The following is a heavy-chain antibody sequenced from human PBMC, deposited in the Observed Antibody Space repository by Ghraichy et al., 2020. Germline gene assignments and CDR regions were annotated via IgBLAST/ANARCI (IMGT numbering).Heavy chain of an antibody. CDR2: ISYDGSNK. Sequence: GSLRLSCAASGFTFSSYAMHWVRQAPGKGLEWVAVISYDGSNKYYADSVKGRFTISRDNSKNTLYLQMNSLRAEDTAVYYCAKDGGRVTTALITWGAFDIWGQGTMVTVSS. CDR3: AKDGGRVTTALITWGAFDI. CDR1: GFTFSSYA. D-gene: IGHD5-18*01. J-gene: IGHJ3*02. V-gene: IGHV3-30*18.